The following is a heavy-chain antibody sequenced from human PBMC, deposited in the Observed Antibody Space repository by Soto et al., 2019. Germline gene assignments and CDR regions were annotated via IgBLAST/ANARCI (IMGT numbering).Heavy chain of an antibody. CDR2: VSGGGDST. CDR3: AKLRGSGWPDY. J-gene: IGHJ4*02. Sequence: EVRVLESGGGLVQPGGSLRLSCAASGFTFSSYGMSWVRQAPGKGLEWVSTVSGGGDSTYYADSVRGRFTISRDNSKNIQALQMNSLRAEDSAIYYCAKLRGSGWPDYCGQGTLVTVSS. D-gene: IGHD6-19*01. CDR1: GFTFSSYG. V-gene: IGHV3-23*01.